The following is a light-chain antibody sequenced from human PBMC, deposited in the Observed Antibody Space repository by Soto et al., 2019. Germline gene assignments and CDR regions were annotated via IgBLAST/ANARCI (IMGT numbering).Light chain of an antibody. CDR2: GAS. CDR3: QQYHNWPPYT. CDR1: QSDSTN. J-gene: IGKJ2*01. Sequence: EIVMTQSPATLSVSPGERATLSCRASQSDSTNLAWYQQKPGQAPRLLMYGASTRATGIPARFSGSGSGTEFTLTISSLQSEDFAVYYCQQYHNWPPYTFGQGTKLEIK. V-gene: IGKV3-15*01.